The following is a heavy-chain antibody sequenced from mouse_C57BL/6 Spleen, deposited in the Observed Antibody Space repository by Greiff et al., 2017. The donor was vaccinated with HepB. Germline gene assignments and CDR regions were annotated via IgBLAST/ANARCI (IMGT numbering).Heavy chain of an antibody. CDR3: TRWEEQSPFAY. D-gene: IGHD4-1*01. Sequence: VQLQQSGAELVRPGASVKLSCKASGYTFTSYGISWVKQRTGQGLEWIGEIYPRSGNTYYNEKFKGKATLTADKSSSTAYMQLSSLTSEDSAVYYCTRWEEQSPFAYWGQGTLVTVSA. J-gene: IGHJ3*01. CDR2: IYPRSGNT. V-gene: IGHV1-81*01. CDR1: GYTFTSYG.